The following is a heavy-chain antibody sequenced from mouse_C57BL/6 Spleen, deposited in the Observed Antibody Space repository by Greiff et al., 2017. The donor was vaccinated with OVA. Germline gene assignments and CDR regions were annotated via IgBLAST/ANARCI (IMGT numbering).Heavy chain of an antibody. CDR1: GYTFTDYE. Sequence: QVQLQQSGAELVRPGASVTLSCKASGYTFTDYEMHWVKQTPVHGLEWIGAIDPETGGTAYNQKFKGKAILTADKSSSTAYMELRSLTSEDSAVYYCTRTRATVDDFDDRGQGTTLTVSS. V-gene: IGHV1-15*01. D-gene: IGHD1-1*01. CDR3: TRTRATVDDFDD. J-gene: IGHJ2*01. CDR2: IDPETGGT.